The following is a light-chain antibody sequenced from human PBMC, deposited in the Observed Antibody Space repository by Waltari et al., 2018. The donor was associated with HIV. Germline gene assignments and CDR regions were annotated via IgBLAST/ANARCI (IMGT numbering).Light chain of an antibody. J-gene: IGKJ5*01. CDR1: QRVDSSA. Sequence: IVLTQSPGTLSLSPGDRATLSCRTSQRVDSSAVAWYQQRRGQAPRLRIFGTSSRATDIPDRFSCSGFGTRFTLTITRLDPEDFAVYFCQYYGSSPITFGQGTRLEI. CDR3: QYYGSSPIT. V-gene: IGKV3-20*01. CDR2: GTS.